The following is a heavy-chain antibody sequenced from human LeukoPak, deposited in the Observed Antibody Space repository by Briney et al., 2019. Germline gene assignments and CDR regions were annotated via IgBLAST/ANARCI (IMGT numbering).Heavy chain of an antibody. CDR3: VGTEAGQNSFVH. Sequence: GGSLRLSCAASGFSFSDHYMGWVRQAPGKGLEWVGRVRDRAHSYSKEYAASVKGRFTVSRDDSQNSLYLQMNSLKTEDTAMYYCVGTEAGQNSFVHWGQGTLVTVSS. CDR1: GFSFSDHY. V-gene: IGHV3-72*01. J-gene: IGHJ5*02. CDR2: VRDRAHSYSK.